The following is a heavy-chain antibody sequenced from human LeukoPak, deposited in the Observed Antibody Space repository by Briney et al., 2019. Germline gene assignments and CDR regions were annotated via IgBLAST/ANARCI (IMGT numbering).Heavy chain of an antibody. CDR3: ARVGLAYCGGDCYLKV. J-gene: IGHJ4*02. CDR2: INPNSGGT. D-gene: IGHD2-21*02. Sequence: GASVKVSCKASGYTFSDYYIHWVRQAPGQGLEWMGWINPNSGGTNYAQKFQGRVTMTRDTSISTAYMELSRLRSDDTAVYYCARVGLAYCGGDCYLKVWGQGTLVTVSS. CDR1: GYTFSDYY. V-gene: IGHV1-2*02.